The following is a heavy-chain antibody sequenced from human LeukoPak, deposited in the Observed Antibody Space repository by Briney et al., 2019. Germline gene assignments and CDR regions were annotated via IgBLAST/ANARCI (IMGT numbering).Heavy chain of an antibody. CDR1: GYTLTELS. J-gene: IGHJ4*02. CDR2: FDPEDGET. Sequence: ASVNVSCKVSGYTLTELSMHWVRQAPGKGLEWMGGFDPEDGETIYAQKFQGRVTMTEDTSTDTAYMELSSLRSEDTAVYYCATDTPPDYGDYAGVMVYWGQGTLVTVSS. CDR3: ATDTPPDYGDYAGVMVY. V-gene: IGHV1-24*01. D-gene: IGHD4-17*01.